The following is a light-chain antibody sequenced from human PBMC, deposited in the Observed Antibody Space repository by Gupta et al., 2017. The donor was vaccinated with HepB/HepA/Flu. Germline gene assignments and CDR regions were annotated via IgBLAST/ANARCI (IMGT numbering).Light chain of an antibody. Sequence: QSALTQPASVSGSPGQSITISCTGTSSDVGAYNSVSWYQQHPGKAPKLMIYDVSNRPSGVSNRFSGSKSGNTASLTISGLQAEDEADYYCSSYTTSYTQVFGGGTKLTGL. CDR2: DVS. V-gene: IGLV2-14*01. CDR1: SSDVGAYNS. CDR3: SSYTTSYTQV. J-gene: IGLJ2*01.